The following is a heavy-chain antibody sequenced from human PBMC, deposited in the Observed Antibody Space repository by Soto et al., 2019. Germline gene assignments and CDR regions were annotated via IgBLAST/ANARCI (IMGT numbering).Heavy chain of an antibody. Sequence: KPSETLSLTCAVYGGSFSGYYWSWIRQPPGKGLEWIGEINHSGSTNYNPSLKSRVTISVDTSKNQFSLKLSSVTAADTAVYYCARAKRMVSPARDYYYYMDVWGKGNTVTVSS. CDR3: ARAKRMVSPARDYYYYMDV. CDR1: GGSFSGYY. J-gene: IGHJ6*03. D-gene: IGHD2-8*01. CDR2: INHSGST. V-gene: IGHV4-34*01.